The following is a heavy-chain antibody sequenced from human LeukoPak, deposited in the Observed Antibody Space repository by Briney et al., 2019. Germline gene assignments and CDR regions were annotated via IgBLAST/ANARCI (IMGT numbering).Heavy chain of an antibody. CDR1: GGSISSYY. V-gene: IGHV4-59*01. CDR2: IYYSGST. Sequence: SETLSLICTVSGGSISSYYWSWIRQPPGKGLEWIGYIYYSGSTNYNPSLKSRVTISVDTSKNQFSLKLSSVTAADTAVYYCARTWSNWFDPWGQGTLVTVSS. D-gene: IGHD3-3*01. CDR3: ARTWSNWFDP. J-gene: IGHJ5*02.